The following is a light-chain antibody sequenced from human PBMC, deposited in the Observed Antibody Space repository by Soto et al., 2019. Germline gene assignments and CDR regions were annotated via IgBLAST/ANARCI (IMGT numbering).Light chain of an antibody. CDR1: SSDVGSYNL. Sequence: QSVLTQPASVSGSPGQSITISCTGTSSDVGSYNLVSWYQQHPGKAPKLMIYEVSKRPSGVSNRFSGSKSGNTASLTISGLQAEDEADYYCCSYAGSSTFVVVFGGGTKLTGL. V-gene: IGLV2-23*02. CDR2: EVS. CDR3: CSYAGSSTFVVV. J-gene: IGLJ2*01.